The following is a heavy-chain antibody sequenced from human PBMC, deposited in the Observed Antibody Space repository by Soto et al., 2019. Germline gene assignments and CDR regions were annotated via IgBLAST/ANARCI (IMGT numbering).Heavy chain of an antibody. CDR1: GFTFSSYA. Sequence: GGSLRLSCAASGFTFSSYAMSWVRQAPGKGLEWVSAISGSGGSTYYADSVKGRFTISRDNSKNTLYLQMNSLRAEDTAVYYCAKEEVRWASSNYGMDVWGQGTTVTVSS. D-gene: IGHD1-26*01. CDR2: ISGSGGST. V-gene: IGHV3-23*01. CDR3: AKEEVRWASSNYGMDV. J-gene: IGHJ6*02.